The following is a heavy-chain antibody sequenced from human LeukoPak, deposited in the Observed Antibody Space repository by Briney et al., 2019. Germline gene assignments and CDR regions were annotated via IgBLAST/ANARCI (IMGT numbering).Heavy chain of an antibody. Sequence: GGSLRLSCAASGFTFSSYWMSWVRQAPGKGLEWVDNIKQDGSEKYYVDSVKGRFTISRDNAKNSLYLQMNSLRAEDTAVYYCARETAVAGIHFDYWGQGTLVTVSS. CDR1: GFTFSSYW. CDR3: ARETAVAGIHFDY. D-gene: IGHD6-19*01. CDR2: IKQDGSEK. J-gene: IGHJ4*02. V-gene: IGHV3-7*01.